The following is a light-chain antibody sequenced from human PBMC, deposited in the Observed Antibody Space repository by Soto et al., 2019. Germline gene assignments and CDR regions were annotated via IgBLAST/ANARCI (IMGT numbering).Light chain of an antibody. CDR3: QQYNSWPPIT. CDR1: ESVSSN. V-gene: IGKV3-15*01. CDR2: GAS. Sequence: EVVMTQSPATLSVSPVERATLSFSSSESVSSNLAWYQQRPGQAPRLVIYGASTRATGIPARFSGGGSGTEFTLTISSLQSEDFAVYYCQQYNSWPPITFGKGHDWRL. J-gene: IGKJ5*01.